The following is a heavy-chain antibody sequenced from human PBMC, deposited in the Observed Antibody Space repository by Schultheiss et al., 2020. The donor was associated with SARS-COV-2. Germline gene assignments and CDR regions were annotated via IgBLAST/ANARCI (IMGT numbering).Heavy chain of an antibody. V-gene: IGHV1-18*01. J-gene: IGHJ4*02. CDR1: GGTFSSYA. D-gene: IGHD5-18*01. Sequence: ASVKVSCKASGGTFSSYAISWVRQAPGQGLEWMGGISAYNGNTNYAQKLQGRVTMTRDTSISTAYMELTRLRSDDTAVYYCARDWMGGYNYWGQGTLVTVSS. CDR2: ISAYNGNT. CDR3: ARDWMGGYNY.